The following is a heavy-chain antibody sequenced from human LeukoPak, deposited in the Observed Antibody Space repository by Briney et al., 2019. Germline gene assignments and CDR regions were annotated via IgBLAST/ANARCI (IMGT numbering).Heavy chain of an antibody. Sequence: ASVKVSCKASGYTFTSYGISWVRQAPGQGLEWMGWISAYNGNTNYAQKLQGRVTITRDTSASTAYMELSSLRSEDTAVYYCARDPRSSGYDYWGQGTLVTVSS. CDR3: ARDPRSSGYDY. V-gene: IGHV1-18*01. D-gene: IGHD3-22*01. J-gene: IGHJ4*02. CDR1: GYTFTSYG. CDR2: ISAYNGNT.